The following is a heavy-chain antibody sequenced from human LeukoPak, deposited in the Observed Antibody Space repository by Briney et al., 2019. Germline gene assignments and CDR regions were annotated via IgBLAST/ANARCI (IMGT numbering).Heavy chain of an antibody. CDR3: AKSPSHTIFGVVIVDAFDI. J-gene: IGHJ3*02. D-gene: IGHD3-3*01. CDR2: IYPGDSDT. CDR1: GYSFTSYW. Sequence: GESLKISCKGSGYSFTSYWIGWVRQTPGKGLEWMGIIYPGDSDTRYSPSFQGQVTISADKSISTAYLQWSSLKASDTAMYYCAKSPSHTIFGVVIVDAFDIWGQGTMVTVSS. V-gene: IGHV5-51*01.